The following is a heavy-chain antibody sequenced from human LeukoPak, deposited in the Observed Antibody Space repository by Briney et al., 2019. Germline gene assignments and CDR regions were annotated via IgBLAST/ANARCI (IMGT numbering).Heavy chain of an antibody. CDR3: AKDKIWGEDYFDY. J-gene: IGHJ4*02. CDR2: IRYDGDNK. Sequence: GGSLRLSCAASGFTFSSYAMHWVRQTPGKGLEWVAFIRYDGDNKYHADSVKGRFTISRDNSMNTLYLQMKSLRAEDTAIYYCAKDKIWGEDYFDYWGQGTLVTVSS. CDR1: GFTFSSYA. V-gene: IGHV3-30*02. D-gene: IGHD3-16*01.